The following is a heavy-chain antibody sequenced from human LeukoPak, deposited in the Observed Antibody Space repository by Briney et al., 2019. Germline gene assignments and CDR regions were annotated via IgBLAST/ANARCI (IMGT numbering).Heavy chain of an antibody. CDR1: GFTFSNAW. V-gene: IGHV3-15*01. Sequence: MPGGSLRLSCAASGFTFSNAWMSWVRQAPGKGLEWVGRIKSKTDGGTTDYAAPVKGRFTISRDDSKNTLYLQMNSLKTEDTAVYYCTTSPRYYYGSGSPVPPNDYWGQGTLVTVSS. CDR3: TTSPRYYYGSGSPVPPNDY. J-gene: IGHJ4*02. D-gene: IGHD3-10*01. CDR2: IKSKTDGGTT.